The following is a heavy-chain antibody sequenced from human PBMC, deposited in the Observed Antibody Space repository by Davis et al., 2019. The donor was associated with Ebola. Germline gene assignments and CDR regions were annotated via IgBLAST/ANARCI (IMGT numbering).Heavy chain of an antibody. J-gene: IGHJ4*02. CDR1: GYTFTNYD. CDR2: MNPNSGNT. Sequence: ASVKVSCKTSGYTFTNYDINWVRQATGQGLEWMGWMNPNSGNTGYAQKFQGRVTMTRNTSISTAYMELSSLRSEDTAVYYCARASLLYDFWSGQTDYWGQGTLVTVSS. CDR3: ARASLLYDFWSGQTDY. D-gene: IGHD3-3*01. V-gene: IGHV1-8*01.